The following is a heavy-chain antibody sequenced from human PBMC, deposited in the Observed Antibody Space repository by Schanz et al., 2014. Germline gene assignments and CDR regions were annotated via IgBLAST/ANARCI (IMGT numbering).Heavy chain of an antibody. J-gene: IGHJ5*02. CDR2: IYSDGRT. V-gene: IGHV3-53*01. CDR1: GFTVNTNY. D-gene: IGHD5-12*01. Sequence: EVQLVESGGGLIQPGGSLRLSCAVSGFTVNTNYMSWVRQAPGKGLEWVSVIYSDGRTYYGDSVKGRFTISRDNSKNTLYLQMNSLRVEDTAVYYCAKDMNREATAPESWGQGTLVVVSS. CDR3: AKDMNREATAPES.